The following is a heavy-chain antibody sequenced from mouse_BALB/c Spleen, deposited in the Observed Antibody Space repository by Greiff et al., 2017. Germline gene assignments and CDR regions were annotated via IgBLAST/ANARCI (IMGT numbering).Heavy chain of an antibody. CDR2: ISYSGST. J-gene: IGHJ4*01. V-gene: IGHV3-2*02. Sequence: EVKLVESGPGLLKPSQSLSLTCTVTGYSITSDYAWNWIRQFPGNKLEWMGYISYSGSTSYNPSLKSRISITRDTSKNQFFLQLNSVTTEDTATYYCARSYGNYVDYYAMDYWGQGTSVTVSS. CDR3: ARSYGNYVDYYAMDY. CDR1: GYSITSDYA. D-gene: IGHD2-1*01.